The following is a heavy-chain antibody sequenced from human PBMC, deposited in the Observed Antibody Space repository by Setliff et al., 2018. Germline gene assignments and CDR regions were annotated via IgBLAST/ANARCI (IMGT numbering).Heavy chain of an antibody. CDR1: GGSISSSSYY. J-gene: IGHJ6*03. CDR2: IYYSGST. Sequence: TLSLTCPVSGGSISSSSYYWGWIRQPPGKGLEWIGSIYYSGSTYYNPSLKSRVTISVDTSKNQFSLNLSSVTAADTAVYYCARLGGSSTSGGFYYFYYYMDVWGKGTTVTVSS. V-gene: IGHV4-39*01. CDR3: ARLGGSSTSGGFYYFYYYMDV. D-gene: IGHD2-2*01.